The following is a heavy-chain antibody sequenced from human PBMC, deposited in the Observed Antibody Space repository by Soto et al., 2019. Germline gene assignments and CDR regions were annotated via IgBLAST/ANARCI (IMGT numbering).Heavy chain of an antibody. CDR1: GFTFNTYD. J-gene: IGHJ5*02. D-gene: IGHD2-21*01. Sequence: EVQLVESGGGLVKPGGSLRLSCAASGFTFNTYDMNWVRQAPGEGLEWVSSITTSSAYIYYADSLKGRITISRDNAKNSLYLQMNSLRAEDTAVYYCVRSGTARLLRHSWFDTWGQGTRVTVSS. CDR2: ITTSSAYI. CDR3: VRSGTARLLRHSWFDT. V-gene: IGHV3-21*01.